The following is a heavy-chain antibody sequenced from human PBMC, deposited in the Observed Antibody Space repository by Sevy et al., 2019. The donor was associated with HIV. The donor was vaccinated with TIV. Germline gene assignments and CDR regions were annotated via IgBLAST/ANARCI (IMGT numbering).Heavy chain of an antibody. CDR1: GFTFSSYA. J-gene: IGHJ4*02. CDR3: ARGIVVVVAAGPWNY. Sequence: GGSLRLSCAASGFTFSSYAMHWVRQAPGKGLEWVAVISYDGSNKYYTDSVKGRFTISRDNSKNTLYLQMNSLRDEETAVYYCARGIVVVVAAGPWNYWGQGTLVTVSS. V-gene: IGHV3-30-3*01. D-gene: IGHD2-15*01. CDR2: ISYDGSNK.